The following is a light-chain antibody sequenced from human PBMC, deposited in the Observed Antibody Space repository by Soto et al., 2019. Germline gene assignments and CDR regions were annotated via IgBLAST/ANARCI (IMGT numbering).Light chain of an antibody. CDR1: QTISSW. J-gene: IGKJ5*01. Sequence: DSQMTQSASTLSGAVGDRVTITCRASQTISSWLAWYQQKPGKAPKLLIYKASTLKSGVPSRFSGSGSGTDFTLTISSLQSEDFATYYCQEYYRSITFGQGTRLEIK. V-gene: IGKV1-5*03. CDR3: QEYYRSIT. CDR2: KAS.